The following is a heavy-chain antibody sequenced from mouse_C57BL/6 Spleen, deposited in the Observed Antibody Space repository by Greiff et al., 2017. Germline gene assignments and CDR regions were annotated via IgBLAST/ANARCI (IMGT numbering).Heavy chain of an antibody. CDR2: INPNYGTT. CDR3: ARSGSGYGSSHWYFDV. J-gene: IGHJ1*03. Sequence: EVKLVESGPELVKPGASVKISCKASGYSFTDYNMNWVKQSNGKSLEWIGVINPNYGTTSYNQKFKGKATLTVDQSSSTAYMQLNSLTSEDSAVYYCARSGSGYGSSHWYFDVWGTGTTVTVSS. D-gene: IGHD1-1*01. CDR1: GYSFTDYN. V-gene: IGHV1-39*01.